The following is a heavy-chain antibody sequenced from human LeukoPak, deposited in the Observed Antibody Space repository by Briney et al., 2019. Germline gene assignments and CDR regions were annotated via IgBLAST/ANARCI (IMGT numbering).Heavy chain of an antibody. CDR2: IYYTGST. CDR1: GGSIDSYY. J-gene: IGHJ4*02. V-gene: IGHV4-59*01. Sequence: SETLSLTCTVSGGSIDSYYWSWIRQPPGKRLEWIGYIYYTGSTEYYASLKSRVTISLDTSHTQFSLKLTSVTVADTAVYYCARVYQSAEYYFDYWGQGNLVSVSS. D-gene: IGHD2-2*01. CDR3: ARVYQSAEYYFDY.